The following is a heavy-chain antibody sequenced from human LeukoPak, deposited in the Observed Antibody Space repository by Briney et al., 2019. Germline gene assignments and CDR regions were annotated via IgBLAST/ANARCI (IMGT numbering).Heavy chain of an antibody. J-gene: IGHJ5*02. CDR2: ISAYNGNT. Sequence: GASVKVSCKASGYTFTSYDINWVRQATGQGLEWMGWISAYNGNTNYAQNLQGRVTMTTDTSTSTAYMELRSLRSDDTAVYYCAREGRSTWNWFDPWGQGTLVTVSS. D-gene: IGHD2-2*01. CDR3: AREGRSTWNWFDP. CDR1: GYTFTSYD. V-gene: IGHV1-18*01.